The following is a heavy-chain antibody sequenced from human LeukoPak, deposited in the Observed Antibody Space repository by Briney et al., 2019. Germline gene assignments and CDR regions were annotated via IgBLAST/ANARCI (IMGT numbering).Heavy chain of an antibody. D-gene: IGHD3-22*01. CDR3: AKGGYYYDTPELDY. CDR1: GFTFSNYG. CDR2: ISGSGGST. V-gene: IGHV3-23*01. J-gene: IGHJ4*02. Sequence: GGSLRLSYAASGFTFSNYGMSWVRQAPGKGLEWVSAISGSGGSTYYADSVKGRFTISRDNSKNTLCLQMNSLRAEDTAVYYCAKGGYYYDTPELDYWGQGTLVTVSS.